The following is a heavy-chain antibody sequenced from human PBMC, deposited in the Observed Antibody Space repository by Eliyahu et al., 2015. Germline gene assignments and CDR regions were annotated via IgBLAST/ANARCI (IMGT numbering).Heavy chain of an antibody. CDR3: AKEMGGRFLEWLSE. D-gene: IGHD3-3*01. J-gene: IGHJ4*02. CDR2: ISYDGSNK. V-gene: IGHV3-30*18. CDR1: GXXFSSYG. Sequence: QVQLVESGGGVVQPGRSLXXSCAASGXXFSSYGMHWVRQAPGKGLEWVAVISYDGSNKYYADSVKGRFTISRDNSKNTLYLQMNSLRAEDTAVYYCAKEMGGRFLEWLSEWGQGTLVTVSS.